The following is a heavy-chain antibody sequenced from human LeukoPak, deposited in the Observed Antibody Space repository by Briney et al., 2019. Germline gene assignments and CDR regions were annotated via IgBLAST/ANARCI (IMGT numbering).Heavy chain of an antibody. Sequence: KPGGSLRLSCAASGFTFNNAWMSWVRQAPGKGLEWVSSISSSSSYIYYADSVKGRFTISRDNAKNSLYLQMNSLRAEDTAVYYCARDSSGWLERDLGFDYWGQGTLVTVSS. CDR2: ISSSSSYI. CDR3: ARDSSGWLERDLGFDY. D-gene: IGHD6-19*01. CDR1: GFTFNNAW. V-gene: IGHV3-21*01. J-gene: IGHJ4*02.